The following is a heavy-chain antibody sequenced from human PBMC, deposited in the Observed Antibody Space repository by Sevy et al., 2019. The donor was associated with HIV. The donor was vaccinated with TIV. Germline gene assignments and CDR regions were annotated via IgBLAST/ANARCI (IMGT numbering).Heavy chain of an antibody. CDR3: ARPRFYSGSGNDDY. J-gene: IGHJ4*02. Sequence: GGSLRLSCAASGFTFSSYWMSWVRQAPGKGLEWVANINQDGSEKYYVDSVKGRFTLSRDNAKKSVNLQMDSLRAEDTAVYYCARPRFYSGSGNDDYWGQGTLVTVSS. CDR1: GFTFSSYW. CDR2: INQDGSEK. V-gene: IGHV3-7*01. D-gene: IGHD3-10*01.